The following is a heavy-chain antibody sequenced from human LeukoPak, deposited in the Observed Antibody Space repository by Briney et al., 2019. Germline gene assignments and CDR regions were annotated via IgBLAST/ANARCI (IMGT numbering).Heavy chain of an antibody. CDR2: IWHDGTNT. CDR3: ARDSSSSWYEALDI. J-gene: IGHJ3*02. D-gene: IGHD6-13*01. CDR1: GFSFSTHN. Sequence: GGSQRLSCSASGFSFSTHNMHWVRQAPGKGLEWVTVIWHDGTNTYFADSVKGRFTISRDNSKNTVYLQMNSLRAEDTAVYFCARDSSSSWYEALDIWGRGTMVTVSS. V-gene: IGHV3-33*08.